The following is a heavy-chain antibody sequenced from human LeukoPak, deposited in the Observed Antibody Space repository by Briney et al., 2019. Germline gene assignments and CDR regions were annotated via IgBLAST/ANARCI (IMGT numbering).Heavy chain of an antibody. CDR3: VKREDDDYVWGSYRFDY. V-gene: IGHV3-64D*06. CDR1: GFTFSSYA. D-gene: IGHD3-16*02. Sequence: SGGSLRLSCSASGFTFSSYAMYWVRQAPGKGLEYVSAISSNGGSTYYADSVKGRFTISRDNSKNTLYLQMSSLRAEDTAVYYCVKREDDDYVWGSYRFDYWGQGILVTVSS. J-gene: IGHJ4*02. CDR2: ISSNGGST.